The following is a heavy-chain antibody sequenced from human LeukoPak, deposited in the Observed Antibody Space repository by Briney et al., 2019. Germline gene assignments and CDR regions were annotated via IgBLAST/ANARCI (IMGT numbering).Heavy chain of an antibody. Sequence: ASVKISCKTSGYRFTNFDINWVRQAPGKGLEGMGWMNPDNGNTGYAQKFQGRVSMSGDTSISTAFMVLSSLRSDDTAVYFCARGPRESSSSDYWGQGTLVTVSS. D-gene: IGHD6-13*01. J-gene: IGHJ4*02. V-gene: IGHV1-8*01. CDR2: MNPDNGNT. CDR3: ARGPRESSSSDY. CDR1: GYRFTNFD.